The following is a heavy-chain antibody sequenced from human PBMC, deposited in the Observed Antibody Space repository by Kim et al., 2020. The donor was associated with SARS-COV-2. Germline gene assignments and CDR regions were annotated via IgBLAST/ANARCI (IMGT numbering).Heavy chain of an antibody. Sequence: SETLSLTCTVSGGSISSYYWSWIRQPPGKGLEWIGYIYYSGSTNYNPSLKSRVTISVDTSKNQFSLKLSSVTAADTAVYYCARLLPDGDTAMVFDYWGQGTLVTVSS. CDR2: IYYSGST. D-gene: IGHD5-18*01. J-gene: IGHJ4*02. CDR1: GGSISSYY. V-gene: IGHV4-59*08. CDR3: ARLLPDGDTAMVFDY.